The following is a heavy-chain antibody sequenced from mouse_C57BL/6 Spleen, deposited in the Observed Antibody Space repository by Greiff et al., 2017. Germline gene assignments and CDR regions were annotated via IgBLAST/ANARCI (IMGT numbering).Heavy chain of an antibody. J-gene: IGHJ2*01. D-gene: IGHD2-4*01. V-gene: IGHV2-2*01. CDR2: IWSGGST. Sequence: QVQLKESGPGLVQPSQSLSITCTVSGFSLTSYGVHWVRQSPGKGLEWLGVIWSGGSTDNNAAFISRLSISKDNSKSQVFYKMNSLQADDTAIYYCARNFDYGEGYLDYWGQGTTLTVSS. CDR3: ARNFDYGEGYLDY. CDR1: GFSLTSYG.